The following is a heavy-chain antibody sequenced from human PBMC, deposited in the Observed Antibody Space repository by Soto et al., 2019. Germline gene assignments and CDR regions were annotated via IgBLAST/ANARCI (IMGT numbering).Heavy chain of an antibody. CDR1: GGSFSGYY. Sequence: QVLLEQWGAGLLKPSETLSLTCAVYGGSFSGYYWTWIRQPPGRGLEWLGEINHSGITDYNPSLKSRVSISIDTSKNQFSLKLSSVPAADTAVYYCAVGPRMWLAGGGYWGQGTLVTVSS. D-gene: IGHD6-19*01. J-gene: IGHJ4*02. CDR2: INHSGIT. V-gene: IGHV4-34*01. CDR3: AVGPRMWLAGGGY.